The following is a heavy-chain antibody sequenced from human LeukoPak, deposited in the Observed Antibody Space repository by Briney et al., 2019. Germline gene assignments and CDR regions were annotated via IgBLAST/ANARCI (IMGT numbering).Heavy chain of an antibody. CDR3: AKDARLAGYSYGEVDY. V-gene: IGHV3-30*18. J-gene: IGHJ4*02. CDR2: ISYDGSNK. D-gene: IGHD5-18*01. Sequence: GGSLRLSCAASGFTFSSYGMHWVRQAPGKGLEWVAVISYDGSNKYYADSVKGRFTISRGNSKNTLYLQMNSLRAEDTAVYYCAKDARLAGYSYGEVDYWGQGTLVTVSS. CDR1: GFTFSSYG.